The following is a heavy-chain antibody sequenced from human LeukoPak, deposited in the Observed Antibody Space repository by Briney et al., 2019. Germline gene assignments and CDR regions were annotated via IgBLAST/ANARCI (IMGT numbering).Heavy chain of an antibody. Sequence: PGGSLRLSCAASGFTFSSYGMSWVRQAPGKGLEWVSAISGSGGSTYYADSVKGRFTISRDNSKNTLYLQMNSLRAEDTAVYYCAKGRAGSLLWNEFDPWGQGTLVTVSS. CDR2: ISGSGGST. D-gene: IGHD3-10*01. CDR3: AKGRAGSLLWNEFDP. V-gene: IGHV3-23*01. J-gene: IGHJ5*02. CDR1: GFTFSSYG.